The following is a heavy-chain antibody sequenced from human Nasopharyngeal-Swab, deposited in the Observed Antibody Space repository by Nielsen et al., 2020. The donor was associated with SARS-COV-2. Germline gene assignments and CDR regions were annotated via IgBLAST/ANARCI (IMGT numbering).Heavy chain of an antibody. Sequence: SVKVSCKASGGTFSSYAFTWVRQAPGQGLEWMGGIVTIFGTTNYAPRFQGRVTITADESTSTAYMELSSLRSEDTAVYYCVRVPPYAFGELLSEYWGQGTLVTVSS. J-gene: IGHJ4*02. CDR3: VRVPPYAFGELLSEY. CDR2: IVTIFGTT. D-gene: IGHD3-10*01. V-gene: IGHV1-69*13. CDR1: GGTFSSYA.